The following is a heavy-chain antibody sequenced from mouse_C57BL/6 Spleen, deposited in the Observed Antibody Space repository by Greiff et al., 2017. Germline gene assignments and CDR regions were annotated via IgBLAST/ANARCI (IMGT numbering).Heavy chain of an antibody. J-gene: IGHJ4*01. CDR2: FYPGSGSI. V-gene: IGHV1-62-2*01. CDR3: ARHETGSPSQYAMDY. D-gene: IGHD1-1*01. CDR1: GYTFTEYT. Sequence: QVQLQQSGAELVKPGASVKLSCKASGYTFTEYTIHWVKQRSGQGLEWIGWFYPGSGSIKDNEKFKDKATLTADKSASTVYMELSRLTAEDSAVYFCARHETGSPSQYAMDYWGQGTSVTVSS.